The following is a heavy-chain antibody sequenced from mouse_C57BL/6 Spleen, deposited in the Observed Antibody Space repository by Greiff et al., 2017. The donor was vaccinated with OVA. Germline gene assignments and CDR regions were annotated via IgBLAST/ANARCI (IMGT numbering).Heavy chain of an antibody. J-gene: IGHJ3*01. CDR2: ISYDGSN. CDR3: ARDLSGYGAY. V-gene: IGHV3-6*01. D-gene: IGHD3-2*02. Sequence: EVKLVESGPGLVKPSQSLSLTCSVTGYSITSGYYWNWIRQFPGNKLEWMGYISYDGSNNYNPSLKNRISITRGTSKNQFFLKLNSVTTEDTATYYCARDLSGYGAYWGQGTLVTVSA. CDR1: GYSITSGYY.